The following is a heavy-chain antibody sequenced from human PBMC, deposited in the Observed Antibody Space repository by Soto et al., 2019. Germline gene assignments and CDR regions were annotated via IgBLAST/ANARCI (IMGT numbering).Heavy chain of an antibody. CDR1: GYTFITYF. CDR2: INPSRGTT. CDR3: ARSYISSSYWFDP. V-gene: IGHV1-46*03. Sequence: ASLKVSCKASGYTFITYFMHWVRQAPGQGLEWMGVINPSRGTTSYAQKFQDRVTMTRDTSASTVYMELSSLRSEDTAMYYCARSYISSSYWFDPWGQGTLVTVSS. D-gene: IGHD6-6*01. J-gene: IGHJ5*02.